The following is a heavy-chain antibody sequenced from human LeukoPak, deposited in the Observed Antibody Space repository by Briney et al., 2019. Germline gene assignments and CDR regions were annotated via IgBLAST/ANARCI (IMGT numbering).Heavy chain of an antibody. J-gene: IGHJ4*02. Sequence: GASVKVSCKASGYTFTGYYMHWVRQAPGQGLEWMGNSAYNGNTNYAQKFQDRVTMTTDTSTSTAYMELRSLRSDDTAVYYCARYNSMFRGVTTSDYWGQGTLVTVSS. CDR3: ARYNSMFRGVTTSDY. CDR1: GYTFTGYY. V-gene: IGHV1-18*04. D-gene: IGHD3-10*01. CDR2: NSAYNGNT.